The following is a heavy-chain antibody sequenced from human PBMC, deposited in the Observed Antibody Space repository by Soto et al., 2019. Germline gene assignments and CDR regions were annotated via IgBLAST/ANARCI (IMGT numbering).Heavy chain of an antibody. J-gene: IGHJ3*02. V-gene: IGHV3-21*01. CDR2: ISSSSSYI. D-gene: IGHD6-19*01. CDR3: ARDIAVAGNDAFDI. CDR1: GFTFSSYS. Sequence: EVQLVESGGGLVKPGGSLRLSCAASGFTFSSYSMNWVRQAPGKGLEWVSSISSSSSYIYYADSVKGRFTISRDNAKNSLYLQMNSLRAEDTAVHYCARDIAVAGNDAFDIWGQGTMVTVSS.